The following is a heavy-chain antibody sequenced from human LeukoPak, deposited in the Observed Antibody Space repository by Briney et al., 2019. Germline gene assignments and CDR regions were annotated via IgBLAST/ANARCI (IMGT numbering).Heavy chain of an antibody. J-gene: IGHJ4*02. CDR2: MNPNSGNA. V-gene: IGHV1-8*03. CDR1: GYTFTSYD. Sequence: ASVKVSCKASGYTFTSYDINWVRQATGQGLEWMGWMNPNSGNAGYAQKFQGRVTITRNTSISTAYMELSSLRSEDTAVYYCAMMVPGGSYFDYWGQGTLVTVSS. CDR3: AMMVPGGSYFDY. D-gene: IGHD1-26*01.